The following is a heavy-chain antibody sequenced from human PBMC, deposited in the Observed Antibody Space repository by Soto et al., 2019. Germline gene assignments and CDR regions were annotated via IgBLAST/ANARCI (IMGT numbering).Heavy chain of an antibody. Sequence: QVPLVQSGAEVKKPGSSVKVSCKASGGTFSSYAISWVRQAPGQGLEWMGGIIPIFGTANYAQKFQGRVTITADKSTSTAYMELSSLRSEDTAVYYCARALPSGYYDSSGFDPWGQGTLVTVSS. J-gene: IGHJ5*02. D-gene: IGHD3-22*01. V-gene: IGHV1-69*06. CDR3: ARALPSGYYDSSGFDP. CDR1: GGTFSSYA. CDR2: IIPIFGTA.